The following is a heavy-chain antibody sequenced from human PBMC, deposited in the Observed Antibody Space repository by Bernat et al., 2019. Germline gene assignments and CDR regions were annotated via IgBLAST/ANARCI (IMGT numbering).Heavy chain of an antibody. CDR1: GFTFTYA. CDR2: MSYDGSHE. J-gene: IGHJ4*02. Sequence: QVQLVESGGGVVQPGRSLRLSCAASGFTFTYAMHWVRQAPGKGLEWVAVMSYDGSHEYYADSVKGRFTISRDNSKNTLYLQMNSLRAEDTAVYYCAKVRGGLRFLEWLLDYWGQGTLVTVSS. V-gene: IGHV3-30*01. CDR3: AKVRGGLRFLEWLLDY. D-gene: IGHD3-3*01.